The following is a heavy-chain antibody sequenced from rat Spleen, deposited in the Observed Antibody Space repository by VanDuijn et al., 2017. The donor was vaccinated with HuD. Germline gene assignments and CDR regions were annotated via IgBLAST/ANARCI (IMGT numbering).Heavy chain of an antibody. Sequence: EVQLVESGGGLVQPGRSLKLSCGVSGFTFSNSGLAWVRQAPTKGLEWVATIIYDGSNTYYPDSVKGRFTVSRDTAQNILYLQMNSLRSEDTATYYCTREETLYWYFRHWGPGTMVTVSS. D-gene: IGHD4-2*01. CDR2: IIYDGSNT. CDR1: GFTFSNSG. CDR3: TREETLYWYFRH. V-gene: IGHV5-29*01. J-gene: IGHJ1*01.